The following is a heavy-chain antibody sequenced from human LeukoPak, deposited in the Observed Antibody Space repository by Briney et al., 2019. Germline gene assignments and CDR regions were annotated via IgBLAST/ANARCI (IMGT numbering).Heavy chain of an antibody. CDR3: AKARVVVVITEGIDY. V-gene: IGHV3-23*01. CDR1: GFTFSSYA. J-gene: IGHJ4*02. Sequence: GGSLRLSCAASGFTFSSYAMSWVRQAPGKGLEWVSGISGSGGSTDYADSVKGRFTISRDNSKNTLFLQMNSLRAEDTAVYYCAKARVVVVITEGIDYGGQGTLITVSS. CDR2: ISGSGGST. D-gene: IGHD3-22*01.